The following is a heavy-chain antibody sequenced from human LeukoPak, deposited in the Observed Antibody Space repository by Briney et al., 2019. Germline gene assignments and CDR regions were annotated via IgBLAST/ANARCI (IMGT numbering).Heavy chain of an antibody. D-gene: IGHD1-26*01. V-gene: IGHV1-2*02. CDR3: ARDMDSGPDFFDY. J-gene: IGHJ4*02. CDR2: INPHSGST. CDR1: GYTFTDYY. Sequence: ASVKVSCKASGYTFTDYYMHWVRQAPGQGREWMGWINPHSGSTDHAQKFQGRVTMTRDTSISTAYMELSRLRSDDTAVYYCARDMDSGPDFFDYWGLGTLVTVSS.